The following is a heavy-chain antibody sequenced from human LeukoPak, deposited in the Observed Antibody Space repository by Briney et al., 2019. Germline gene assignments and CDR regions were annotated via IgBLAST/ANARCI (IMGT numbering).Heavy chain of an antibody. CDR2: IKPDGSEK. Sequence: GGSLRLSCAASGFTVSSNYMSWVRQAPGKGLECVANIKPDGSEKYYVDSVKGRFTISRDNAKNSLFLQLNSLRAEDTAVYYCASGNYFDYWGQGTLVTVSS. J-gene: IGHJ4*02. CDR3: ASGNYFDY. CDR1: GFTVSSNY. V-gene: IGHV3-7*01.